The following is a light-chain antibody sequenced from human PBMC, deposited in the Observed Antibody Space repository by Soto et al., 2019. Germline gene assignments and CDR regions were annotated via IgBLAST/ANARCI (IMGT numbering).Light chain of an antibody. CDR3: QQYNNWPPWT. Sequence: EIMMTQSPATLSVSPGGRATLPCRGSQSVSSDLAWYQQKLGQAPRLLIYGASTRATGIPARFSGSGSGTEFTLTISSLQSEDFAVYYCQQYNNWPPWTFGQGTKVDIK. J-gene: IGKJ1*01. CDR1: QSVSSD. CDR2: GAS. V-gene: IGKV3-15*01.